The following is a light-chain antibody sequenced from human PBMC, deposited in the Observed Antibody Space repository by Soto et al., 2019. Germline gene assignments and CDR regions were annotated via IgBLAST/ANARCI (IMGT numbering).Light chain of an antibody. CDR2: DCN. J-gene: IGLJ1*01. CDR1: SSDVGGYNY. CDR3: SSYAGSNNFV. Sequence: QSVLTQPPSASGSPGQSVTISCTGTSSDVGGYNYVSWYQQHSGKAPKLLIYDCNEPPSAFADRFSGSKSSHTASLTVSGLQAEDEADYYCSSYAGSNNFVFGNGTKVTVL. V-gene: IGLV2-8*01.